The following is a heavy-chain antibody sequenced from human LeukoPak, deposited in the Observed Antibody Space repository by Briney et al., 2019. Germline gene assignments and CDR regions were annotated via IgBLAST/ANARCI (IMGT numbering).Heavy chain of an antibody. CDR1: GFTFSSHA. CDR2: IGGSGGST. Sequence: GGSLRLSCAAPGFTFSSHAMNWVRQAPGKGLEWVSVIGGSGGSTYYADSVKGRFTISRDNSKNTLYLQMNSLRAEDTAVYYCAKDYNWGTFYDCWGQGTLVTVSS. J-gene: IGHJ4*02. D-gene: IGHD1-20*01. CDR3: AKDYNWGTFYDC. V-gene: IGHV3-23*01.